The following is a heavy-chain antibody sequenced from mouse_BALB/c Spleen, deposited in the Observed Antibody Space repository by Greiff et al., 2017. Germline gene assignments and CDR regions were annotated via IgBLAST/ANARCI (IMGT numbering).Heavy chain of an antibody. CDR1: GFTFSSFG. J-gene: IGHJ2*01. CDR3: ARDGPYYFDY. D-gene: IGHD2-3*01. V-gene: IGHV5-17*02. Sequence: EVKVVESGGGLVQPGGSRKLSCAASGFTFSSFGMHWVRQAPEKGLEWVAYISSGSNTIYYADTVKGRFTISRDNHKNTLFLQQTSLRSEDTAMYYCARDGPYYFDYWGQGTTLTVSS. CDR2: ISSGSNTI.